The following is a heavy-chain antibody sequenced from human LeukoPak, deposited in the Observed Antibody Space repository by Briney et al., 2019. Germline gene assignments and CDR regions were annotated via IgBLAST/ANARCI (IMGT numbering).Heavy chain of an antibody. V-gene: IGHV3-33*01. D-gene: IGHD6-19*01. CDR2: IGHDGKYL. CDR1: GFNFGVYG. CDR3: ARDPYSSGWNGNFDY. J-gene: IGHJ4*02. Sequence: GTSLRLSCAASGFNFGVYGMHWVRQAPGKGLEWVGVIGHDGKYLKYVDSVRGRFTMSRDNSKNTLYLQMNSLRAEDTAVYYCARDPYSSGWNGNFDYWGQGTLVTVSS.